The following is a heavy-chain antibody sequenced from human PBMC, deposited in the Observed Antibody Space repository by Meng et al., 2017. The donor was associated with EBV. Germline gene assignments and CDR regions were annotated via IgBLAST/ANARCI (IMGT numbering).Heavy chain of an antibody. D-gene: IGHD5-12*01. CDR3: VRDLWLRIGECV. CDR2: ITPVFGIA. Sequence: QGQLVQSGDEVKKPGSSVRVSCKGSGDNSSNFGISWVRQAPGQGLEWMGDITPVFGIANYAESFQGRVTISADTSTRTAYMDLSSLRSDDTAVYYCVRDLWLRIGECVWGQGTLVTVSS. CDR1: GDNSSNFG. V-gene: IGHV1-69*17. J-gene: IGHJ4*02.